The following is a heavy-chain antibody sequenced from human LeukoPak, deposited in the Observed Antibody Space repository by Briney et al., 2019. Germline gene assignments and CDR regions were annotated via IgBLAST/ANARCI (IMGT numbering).Heavy chain of an antibody. J-gene: IGHJ4*02. CDR1: GYSFTNYW. Sequence: PGESLKISCKGSGYSFTNYWIGWVRQMPGKGLEWMGIFYPGDSDTRYSPSFQGQVTISADKSISTAYLQWSSLKASDTAMYYCARGWELQRIYFDYWGQGTLVTVSS. CDR2: FYPGDSDT. D-gene: IGHD1-26*01. V-gene: IGHV5-51*01. CDR3: ARGWELQRIYFDY.